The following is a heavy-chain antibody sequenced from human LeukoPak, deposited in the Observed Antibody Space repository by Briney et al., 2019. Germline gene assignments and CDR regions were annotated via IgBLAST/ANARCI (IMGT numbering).Heavy chain of an antibody. CDR1: GFTFDDYA. CDR2: ISSSSSYI. Sequence: GRSLRLSCAASGFTFDDYAMHWVRQAPGKGLEWVSSISSSSSYIYYADSVKGRFTISRDNAKNSLYLQMNSLRAEDTAVYYCAREPLDSSPSFDYWGQGTLVTVSS. D-gene: IGHD3-22*01. V-gene: IGHV3-21*01. CDR3: AREPLDSSPSFDY. J-gene: IGHJ4*02.